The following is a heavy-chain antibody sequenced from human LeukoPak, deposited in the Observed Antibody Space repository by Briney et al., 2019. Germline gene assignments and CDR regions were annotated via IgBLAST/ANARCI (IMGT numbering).Heavy chain of an antibody. D-gene: IGHD1-7*01. V-gene: IGHV3-33*06. CDR1: GFTFEHYG. CDR2: IWYDGSNK. Sequence: GGSLRLSCAASGFTFEHYGMSWVRQAPGKGLEWVAVIWYDGSNKYYADSVKGRFTISRDNSKNTPYLQMNSLRAEDTAVYYCAKDLEPGTTACWFDPWGQGTLVTVSS. CDR3: AKDLEPGTTACWFDP. J-gene: IGHJ5*02.